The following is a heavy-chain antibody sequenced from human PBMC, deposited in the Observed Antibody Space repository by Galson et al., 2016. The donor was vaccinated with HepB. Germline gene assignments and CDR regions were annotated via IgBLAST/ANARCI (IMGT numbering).Heavy chain of an antibody. CDR2: IIPLFGTA. Sequence: SVKVSCKASGGTFSTYAMTWVRQAPGQGLEWMGGIIPLFGTADYAQKFQGRVTITADESTITAYMELSSLTSEDTAVYYCARGRGQTVAVAGPYFDYWGQGTLVTVSS. D-gene: IGHD6-19*01. J-gene: IGHJ4*02. V-gene: IGHV1-69*13. CDR3: ARGRGQTVAVAGPYFDY. CDR1: GGTFSTYA.